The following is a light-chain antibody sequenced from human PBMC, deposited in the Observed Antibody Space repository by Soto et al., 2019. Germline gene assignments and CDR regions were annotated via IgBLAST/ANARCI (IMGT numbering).Light chain of an antibody. V-gene: IGKV1-5*03. CDR1: QSISSW. CDR3: QQYNSPPWT. J-gene: IGKJ1*01. Sequence: DIQMTQSPSTLSASVGDRVTITCRASQSISSWLAWYQQKPGKAPKLLIYKASSLESGVPSRFSGSGSGTEFPLIISSRQPDDFATYYCQQYNSPPWTFGQGTKVEIK. CDR2: KAS.